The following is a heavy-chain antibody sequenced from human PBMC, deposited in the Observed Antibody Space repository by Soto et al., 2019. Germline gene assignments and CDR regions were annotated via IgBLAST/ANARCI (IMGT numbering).Heavy chain of an antibody. Sequence: SVKVSCKASGGTFSSYAISWVRQAPGRGLEWMGGIIPIFGTANYAQKFQGRVTITADESTSTAYMELSSLRSEDTAVYYCARDLGVGQLVLPVSVWGQGTTVTVSS. CDR2: IIPIFGTA. J-gene: IGHJ6*02. CDR3: ARDLGVGQLVLPVSV. V-gene: IGHV1-69*13. D-gene: IGHD6-6*01. CDR1: GGTFSSYA.